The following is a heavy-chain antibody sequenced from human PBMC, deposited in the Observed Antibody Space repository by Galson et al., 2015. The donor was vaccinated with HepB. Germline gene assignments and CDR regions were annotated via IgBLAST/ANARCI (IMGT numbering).Heavy chain of an antibody. D-gene: IGHD2-2*02. J-gene: IGHJ2*01. CDR1: GYTFTGYC. CDR3: ARDWKDVVVPAAILGWYFDL. CDR2: INPNSGGT. Sequence: SVKVSCKASGYTFTGYCMHWVRQAPGQGLEWMGWINPNSGGTNYAQKFQGRVTMTRDTSISTAYMELSRLRSDDTAVYYCARDWKDVVVPAAILGWYFDLWGRGTLVTVSS. V-gene: IGHV1-2*02.